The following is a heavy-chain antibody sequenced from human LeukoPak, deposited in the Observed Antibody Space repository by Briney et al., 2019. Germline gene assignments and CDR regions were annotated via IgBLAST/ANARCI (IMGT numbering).Heavy chain of an antibody. J-gene: IGHJ4*02. CDR2: ISSSSSYI. D-gene: IGHD1-26*01. CDR3: ARAEGSLTFDY. CDR1: GFTFSSYS. Sequence: GGSLRLSCAASGFTFSSYSINWVRQAPGKGLEWVSSISSSSSYIYYADSVKGRFTISRDNAKNSLYLQMNSLRAEDTAVYYCARAEGSLTFDYWGQGTLVTVSS. V-gene: IGHV3-21*01.